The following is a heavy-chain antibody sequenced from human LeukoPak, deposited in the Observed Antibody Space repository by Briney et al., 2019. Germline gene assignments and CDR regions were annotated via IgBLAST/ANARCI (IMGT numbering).Heavy chain of an antibody. D-gene: IGHD3-22*01. J-gene: IGHJ4*02. CDR2: ISYDGSNK. V-gene: IGHV3-30-3*01. CDR1: GFTFSSYA. Sequence: GGSLRLSCAASGFTFSSYAMHWVRQAPGKGLEGVAVISYDGSNKYYADSVKGRFTISRDNSKNTLYLQMNSLRAEDTAVYYCARYPPREDYYDSSGYYYSWGQGTLVTVSS. CDR3: ARYPPREDYYDSSGYYYS.